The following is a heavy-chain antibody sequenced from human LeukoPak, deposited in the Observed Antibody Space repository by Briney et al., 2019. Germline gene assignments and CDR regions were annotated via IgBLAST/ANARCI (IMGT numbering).Heavy chain of an antibody. CDR1: GFTFSSYA. CDR2: ISGSGGST. CDR3: AKDGQWELLLEFDY. V-gene: IGHV3-23*01. J-gene: IGHJ4*02. Sequence: PGGSLRLSCAASGFTFSSYAMRWVRQAPGKGLEWVSAISGSGGSTYYADSVKGRFTISRDNSKNTLYLQMNSLRAEDTAVYYCAKDGQWELLLEFDYWGQGTLVTVSS. D-gene: IGHD1-26*01.